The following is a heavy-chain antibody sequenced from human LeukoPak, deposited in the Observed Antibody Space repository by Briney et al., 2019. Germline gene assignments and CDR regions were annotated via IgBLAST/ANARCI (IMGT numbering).Heavy chain of an antibody. D-gene: IGHD2-2*01. CDR3: ARVRGYCSSTSCPPGDY. V-gene: IGHV1-2*02. CDR2: INPNSGGT. CDR1: GYTFTGYY. Sequence: ASVKVSCKASGYTFTGYYMHWVRQAPGQGLEWMGWINPNSGGTNYAQKFQGRATMTRDTSISTAYMELSRLRSDDTAVYYCARVRGYCSSTSCPPGDYWGQGTLVTVSS. J-gene: IGHJ4*02.